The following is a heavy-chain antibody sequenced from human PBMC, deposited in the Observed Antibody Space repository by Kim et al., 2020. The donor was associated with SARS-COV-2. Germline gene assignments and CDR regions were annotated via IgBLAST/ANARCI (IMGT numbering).Heavy chain of an antibody. J-gene: IGHJ6*02. V-gene: IGHV4-31*03. CDR1: GGSISSGGYY. CDR2: IYYSGST. D-gene: IGHD1-26*01. CDR3: ARVESIYSGQPGRYYYGMDV. Sequence: SETLSLTCTVSGGSISSGGYYWSWIRQHPGKGLEWIGYIYYSGSTYYNPSLKSRVTISVDTSKNQFSLKLSSVTAADTAVYYCARVESIYSGQPGRYYYGMDVWGQGTTVTVSS.